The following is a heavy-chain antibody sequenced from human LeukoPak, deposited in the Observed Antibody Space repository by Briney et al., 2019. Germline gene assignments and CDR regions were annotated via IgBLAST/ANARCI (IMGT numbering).Heavy chain of an antibody. CDR1: GFTFSNAW. V-gene: IGHV3-15*01. J-gene: IGHJ4*02. D-gene: IGHD3-16*02. CDR2: IKSKTDGGTT. CDR3: TTLYDYVWGSYRYPKYYFDY. Sequence: GGSLRLSCAASGFTFSNAWMSWVRQAPGKGREWVRRIKSKTDGGTTDYAAPVKGRFTISRDDSKNTLYLQMNSLKTEDTAVYYCTTLYDYVWGSYRYPKYYFDYWGRGTLVTVSS.